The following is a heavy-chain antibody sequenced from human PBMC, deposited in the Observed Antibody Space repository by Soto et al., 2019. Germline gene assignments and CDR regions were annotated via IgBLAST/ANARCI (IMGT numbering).Heavy chain of an antibody. J-gene: IGHJ3*02. CDR1: GFTFSSYG. CDR2: ISYDGSNK. D-gene: IGHD6-6*01. V-gene: IGHV3-30*18. Sequence: QVQLVESGGGVVQPGRSLRLSCAAYGFTFSSYGMHWVRQAPGKGLEWVAVISYDGSNKYYADSVKGRFTISRDNSKNTLYLQMNSLRAEDTAVYYCAKLISSDAFDIWGQGTMVTVSS. CDR3: AKLISSDAFDI.